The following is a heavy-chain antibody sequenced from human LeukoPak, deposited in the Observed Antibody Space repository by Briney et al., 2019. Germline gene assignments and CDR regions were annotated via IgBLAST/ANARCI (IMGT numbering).Heavy chain of an antibody. J-gene: IGHJ5*02. Sequence: SETLSLTCTVSGGSISSYYWSWIRQPAGKGLEWIGRIYTSGSTNYNPSLKSRVTMSVDTSKNQSSLKLSSVTAADTAVYYCARYKNYDILTGYYTGWFDPWGQGTLVTVSS. CDR3: ARYKNYDILTGYYTGWFDP. CDR1: GGSISSYY. D-gene: IGHD3-9*01. CDR2: IYTSGST. V-gene: IGHV4-4*07.